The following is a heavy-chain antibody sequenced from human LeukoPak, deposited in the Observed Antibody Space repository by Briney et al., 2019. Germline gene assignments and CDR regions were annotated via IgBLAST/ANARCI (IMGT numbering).Heavy chain of an antibody. Sequence: GGSLRLSCTTSGITFSLHAINWVRQAPGKGLEWVSGITSSGFSTFYGDSVTGRFTISRDNSKDTVYLQMKNLRAEDTARYYCAKDLVGMDQLPTFDYWGQGTLVTVSS. CDR2: ITSSGFST. CDR1: GITFSLHA. V-gene: IGHV3-23*01. D-gene: IGHD2-2*01. CDR3: AKDLVGMDQLPTFDY. J-gene: IGHJ4*02.